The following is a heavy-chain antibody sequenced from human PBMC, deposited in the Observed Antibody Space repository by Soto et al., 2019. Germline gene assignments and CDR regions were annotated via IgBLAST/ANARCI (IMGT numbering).Heavy chain of an antibody. Sequence: GGSLRLSCAASGFSFSYYAMNWVRQSPGGGPEWVSGISNTGGRTDYTDSVRGRFTISRDMPSNTLFLQMNSLTTEDTAVYYCARAGTVWYHYCDFWGQGTQVTVSS. J-gene: IGHJ4*02. D-gene: IGHD3-16*01. CDR1: GFSFSYYA. CDR3: ARAGTVWYHYCDF. V-gene: IGHV3-23*01. CDR2: ISNTGGRT.